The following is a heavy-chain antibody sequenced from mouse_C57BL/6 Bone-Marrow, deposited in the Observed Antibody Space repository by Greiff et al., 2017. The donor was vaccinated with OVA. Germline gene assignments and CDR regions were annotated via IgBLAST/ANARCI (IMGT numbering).Heavy chain of an antibody. D-gene: IGHD1-1*01. CDR1: GYSFTGYY. J-gene: IGHJ2*01. Sequence: EVQLQESGPELVKPGASVKISCKASGYSFTGYYMNWVKQSPEKSLEWIGEINPSTGGTTYNQKFKAKATLTVDKSSSTAYMQLKSLTSEDSAVYYCARRRLRTVAVDYWGQGTTLTVSS. V-gene: IGHV1-42*01. CDR3: ARRRLRTVAVDY. CDR2: INPSTGGT.